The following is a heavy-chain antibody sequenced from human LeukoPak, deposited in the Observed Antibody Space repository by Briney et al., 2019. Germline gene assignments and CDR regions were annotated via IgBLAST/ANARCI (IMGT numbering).Heavy chain of an antibody. CDR3: AKYLRYGDYVDGYLDL. CDR2: ISAYNGNT. CDR1: GYTFTSYG. J-gene: IGHJ2*01. D-gene: IGHD4-17*01. Sequence: ASVKVSCKASGYTFTSYGISWVRQAPGQGLEWMGWISAYNGNTNYAQKLQGRVTMTTDTSTSTAYMELRSLRSDDTAVYYCAKYLRYGDYVDGYLDLWGRGNVVTVSS. V-gene: IGHV1-18*01.